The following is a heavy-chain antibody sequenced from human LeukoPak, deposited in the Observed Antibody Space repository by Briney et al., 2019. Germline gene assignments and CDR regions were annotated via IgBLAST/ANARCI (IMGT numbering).Heavy chain of an antibody. CDR3: ARGYSKVNTGFVDY. V-gene: IGHV1-8*01. CDR1: GYTFTSYD. CDR2: MNPNSGNT. Sequence: ASVKVSYKASGYTFTSYDINWVRQATGQGLEWMGWMNPNSGNTGYAQKFQGRVTMTRNTSISTAYMELSSLRSEDTAVYYCARGYSKVNTGFVDYWGQGTLVTVSS. J-gene: IGHJ4*02. D-gene: IGHD4-17*01.